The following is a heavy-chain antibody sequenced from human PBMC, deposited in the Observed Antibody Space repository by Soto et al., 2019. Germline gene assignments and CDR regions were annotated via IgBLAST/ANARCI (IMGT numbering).Heavy chain of an antibody. CDR2: ISGSGVST. CDR1: GFTFSSYA. J-gene: IGHJ4*02. Sequence: EVQLLESGGGLVQPGGSLRLSCAASGFTFSSYAMSWVRQAPGKGLEWVSAISGSGVSTYYADSVKGRFTISRDNSKNTLFLQMNSLRAEDTAVYYCAKEYEYSSGWERIDYWGQGTLVPVSS. D-gene: IGHD6-19*01. CDR3: AKEYEYSSGWERIDY. V-gene: IGHV3-23*01.